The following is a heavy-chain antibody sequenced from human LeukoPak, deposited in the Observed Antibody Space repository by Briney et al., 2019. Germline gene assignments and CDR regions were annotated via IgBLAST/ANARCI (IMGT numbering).Heavy chain of an antibody. J-gene: IGHJ1*01. CDR1: GGTFSSYA. CDR3: ARSGRWLQLVGSEYFQH. D-gene: IGHD5-24*01. V-gene: IGHV1-69*04. Sequence: ASVTVSCTASGGTFSSYAISWVRQAPGQGLEWMGRIIPIFGIANYAQKFQGRVTITAYKSTSTAYMELSSLRSEGTAVYYCARSGRWLQLVGSEYFQHWGQGTLVTVSS. CDR2: IIPIFGIA.